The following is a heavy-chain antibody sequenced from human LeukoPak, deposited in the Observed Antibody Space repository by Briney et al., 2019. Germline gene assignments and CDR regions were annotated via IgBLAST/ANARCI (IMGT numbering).Heavy chain of an antibody. CDR1: GFTFSDYW. J-gene: IGHJ5*02. CDR2: IKKDGSEK. V-gene: IGHV3-7*01. D-gene: IGHD6-13*01. CDR3: ARGAWYGLS. Sequence: QTGGSLRLSCAASGFTFSDYWMTWVRQAPGKGLERLATIKKDGSEKYYVDSVKGRFTISRDNAKNSLDLQMNSLRAEDTAVYYCARGAWYGLSWGQGTLVTVSS.